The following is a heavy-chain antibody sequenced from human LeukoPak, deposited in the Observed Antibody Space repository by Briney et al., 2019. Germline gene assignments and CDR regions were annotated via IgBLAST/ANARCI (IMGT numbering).Heavy chain of an antibody. V-gene: IGHV1-69*02. CDR1: GGTFSSYT. D-gene: IGHD6-13*01. CDR3: ARRGLGIAAAAYDY. Sequence: SVKVSCKASGGTFSSYTISWVRQAPGQGLEWMGRIIPILGIANYAQKFQGRVTITADKSTSAAYMELSSLRSEDTAVYYCARRGLGIAAAAYDYWGQGTLVTVSS. CDR2: IIPILGIA. J-gene: IGHJ4*02.